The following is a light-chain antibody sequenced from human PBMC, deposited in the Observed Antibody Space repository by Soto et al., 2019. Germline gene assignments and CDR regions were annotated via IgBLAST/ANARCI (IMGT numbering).Light chain of an antibody. V-gene: IGKV3-11*01. CDR2: DAS. CDR3: QQRSGWPPSLT. J-gene: IGKJ4*01. CDR1: QSVSSY. Sequence: EVVLTQSPATLSLSPGETATLSCRASQSVSSYLAWYQQKPGQAPRLLIYDASKTATGIPAGFSGSGSGTDFTLTISSLEPEDFAVYYCQQRSGWPPSLTFGGGTKVEIK.